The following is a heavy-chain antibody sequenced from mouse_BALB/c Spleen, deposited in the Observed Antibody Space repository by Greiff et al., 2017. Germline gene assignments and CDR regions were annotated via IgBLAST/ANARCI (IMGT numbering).Heavy chain of an antibody. Sequence: QVQLQQSAAELARPGASVKMSCKASGYTFTSYTMHWVKQRPGQGLEWIGYINPSSGYTEYNQKFKDKTTLTADKSSSTAYMQLSSLTSEDSAVYYCARWSYDGYYGAMDYWGQGTSVTVSS. D-gene: IGHD2-3*01. CDR1: GYTFTSYT. CDR2: INPSSGYT. V-gene: IGHV1-4*02. CDR3: ARWSYDGYYGAMDY. J-gene: IGHJ4*01.